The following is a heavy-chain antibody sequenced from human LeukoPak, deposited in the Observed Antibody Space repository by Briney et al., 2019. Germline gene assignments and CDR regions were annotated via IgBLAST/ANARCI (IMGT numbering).Heavy chain of an antibody. J-gene: IGHJ1*01. V-gene: IGHV3-23*01. CDR3: AIMHGYYDGSGYWVQ. D-gene: IGHD3-22*01. Sequence: PGGSLRLSCAASGFTFGSYDMSWVRQAPGKGLEWVSFITPNADRTSYADSVEGRFTISRDNPRNTLYMQMSSLRDEDTAVYYCAIMHGYYDGSGYWVQWGQGTLVTVSS. CDR1: GFTFGSYD. CDR2: ITPNADRT.